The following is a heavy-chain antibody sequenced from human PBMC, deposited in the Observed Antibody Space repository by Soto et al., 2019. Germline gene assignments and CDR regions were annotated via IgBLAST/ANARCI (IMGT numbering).Heavy chain of an antibody. J-gene: IGHJ4*02. D-gene: IGHD6-6*01. V-gene: IGHV3-23*01. CDR3: GGDPRGPEY. CDR2: ISGSGDNT. CDR1: GFTSSTFG. Sequence: EGQLLESGGGLVQPGGSLRLSCAGSGFTSSTFGMSWVRQAPGKGLEWVSGISGSGDNTYYADSVKGRFTISRDKSKNTLFLQMNGLRAEDTATYYCGGDPRGPEYWGQGTLVTVSS.